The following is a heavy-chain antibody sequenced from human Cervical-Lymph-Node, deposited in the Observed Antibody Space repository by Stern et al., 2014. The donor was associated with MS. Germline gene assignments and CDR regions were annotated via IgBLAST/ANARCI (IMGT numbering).Heavy chain of an antibody. CDR3: ATERGNTYCFDN. Sequence: QVQLGQSGAEVKKPGSSVKVSCKASGGTFNRYVFSWVRQAPGQGLEWMGGISPLFGKANYAQKFQGRVSLTADESANTTYMEVTSLRSEDTAIYYCATERGNTYCFDNWGQGTLVTVSS. CDR1: GGTFNRYV. CDR2: ISPLFGKA. D-gene: IGHD1/OR15-1a*01. V-gene: IGHV1-69*01. J-gene: IGHJ4*02.